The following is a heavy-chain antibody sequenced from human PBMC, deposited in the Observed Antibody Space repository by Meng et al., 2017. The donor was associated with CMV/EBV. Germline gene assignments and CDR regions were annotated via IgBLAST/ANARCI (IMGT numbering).Heavy chain of an antibody. CDR2: ISAYNGNT. CDR3: ATDILTHFDY. J-gene: IGHJ4*02. CDR1: GYTFPSYG. D-gene: IGHD3-9*01. Sequence: QVSLVQFGAGGKKPGASVKVSCKASGYTFPSYGISWVRQAPGEGLEWMGWISAYNGNTNYAQKLQGRVTMTTDTSTSTAYMELRSLRSDDTAVYYCATDILTHFDYWGQGTLVTVSS. V-gene: IGHV1-18*01.